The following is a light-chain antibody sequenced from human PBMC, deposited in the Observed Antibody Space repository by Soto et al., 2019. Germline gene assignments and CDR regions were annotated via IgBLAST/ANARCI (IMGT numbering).Light chain of an antibody. V-gene: IGLV2-14*01. Sequence: QSVLTQPASVSGSPGQSITISCTGTSSDVGGYNSVSWYQQHPGKAPKLMIYEVSNRPSGVSNRFSGSKSGNTASLTISGLQAEDEADYYCSSYTSSSTRVFGAGTKVTVL. CDR1: SSDVGGYNS. CDR2: EVS. CDR3: SSYTSSSTRV. J-gene: IGLJ1*01.